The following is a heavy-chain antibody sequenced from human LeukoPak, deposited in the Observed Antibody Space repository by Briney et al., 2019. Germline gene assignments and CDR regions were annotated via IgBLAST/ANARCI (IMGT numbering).Heavy chain of an antibody. CDR3: ASLPGGKTAALEFDL. J-gene: IGHJ2*01. D-gene: IGHD6-13*01. CDR2: ISSTNTYK. V-gene: IGHV3-21*01. Sequence: GGSLRLSCGASGFSFNTYNMNWVRQAPGRGLEWVSSISSTNTYKKYSDSVKGRFTISRDNARNSLYLQMNSLRAEDTAVYYCASLPGGKTAALEFDLRGRGTLVTVSS. CDR1: GFSFNTYN.